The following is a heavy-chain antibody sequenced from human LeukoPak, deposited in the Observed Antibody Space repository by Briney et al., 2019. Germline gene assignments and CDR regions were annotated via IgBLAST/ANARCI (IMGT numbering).Heavy chain of an antibody. Sequence: SVKVSCKASGATFITYAISWVRQAPGQGLEWMGGIIPIFGKGNYAQKFRDRVTLTTDESTSTAYMELSSLRSEDTAVYYCARGRDTYTYTDAYWGQGTLVTVSS. CDR3: ARGRDTYTYTDAY. D-gene: IGHD3-16*01. V-gene: IGHV1-69*05. CDR1: GATFITYA. J-gene: IGHJ4*02. CDR2: IIPIFGKG.